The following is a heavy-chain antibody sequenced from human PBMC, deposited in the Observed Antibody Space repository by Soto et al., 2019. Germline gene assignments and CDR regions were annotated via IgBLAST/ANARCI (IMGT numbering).Heavy chain of an antibody. CDR3: ARPRYDGSGTPFDH. J-gene: IGHJ4*02. CDR1: GFTFSSYW. Sequence: EVQLVESGGGLVQPGGSLRVSCAASGFTFSSYWMHWIRQVPGKGLVWVSRISGDGSSTSYADAVRRRFTISRDNAKNTLYLQMNSLRAEDTALYYCARPRYDGSGTPFDHWGQGALVTVSA. CDR2: ISGDGSST. V-gene: IGHV3-74*01. D-gene: IGHD3-22*01.